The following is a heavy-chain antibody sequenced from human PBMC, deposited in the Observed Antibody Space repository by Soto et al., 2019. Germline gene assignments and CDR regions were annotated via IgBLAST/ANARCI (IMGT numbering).Heavy chain of an antibody. CDR2: ISAYNGNT. J-gene: IGHJ4*02. D-gene: IGHD3-22*01. Sequence: ASVKVSCKASGYTFTSYGIGWVRQAPGQGLEWMGWISAYNGNTNYAQKLQGRVTMTTDTSTSTAYMELRSLRSDDTAVYYCARGRVPYYSDGSIYSGYDYWGQGTLVSVSS. CDR1: GYTFTSYG. V-gene: IGHV1-18*01. CDR3: ARGRVPYYSDGSIYSGYDY.